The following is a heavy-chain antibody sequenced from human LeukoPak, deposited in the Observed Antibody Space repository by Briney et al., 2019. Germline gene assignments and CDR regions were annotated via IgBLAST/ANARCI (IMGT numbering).Heavy chain of an antibody. J-gene: IGHJ4*02. CDR3: ARGPLYYDFWSGPDY. Sequence: GGSLRLSCAASGFTFSSYSMNWVRQAPGKGLEWISSISSSSSYIYYADSVKGRFTISRDNAKNSLYLQMNSLRAEDTAVYYCARGPLYYDFWSGPDYWGQGTLVTVSS. V-gene: IGHV3-21*01. CDR2: ISSSSSYI. CDR1: GFTFSSYS. D-gene: IGHD3-3*01.